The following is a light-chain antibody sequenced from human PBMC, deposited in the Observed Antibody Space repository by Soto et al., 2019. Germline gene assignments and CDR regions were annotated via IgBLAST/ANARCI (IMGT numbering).Light chain of an antibody. CDR1: QSVSGW. CDR3: QQYETLSCT. V-gene: IGKV1-5*01. CDR2: DAS. J-gene: IGKJ1*01. Sequence: DIQMTQSPSTLSASVGDTVTVTCRASQSVSGWLAWYQQKPGEAPKLLIYDASALPRGVPARFSGSGSGKKFTLTIASLPADDFATDYWQQYETLSCTFGPGTKVEIK.